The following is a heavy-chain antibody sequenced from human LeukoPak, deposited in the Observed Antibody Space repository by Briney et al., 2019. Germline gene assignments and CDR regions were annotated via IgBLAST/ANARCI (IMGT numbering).Heavy chain of an antibody. Sequence: GGSLRLSCVASGFTFSGHYIDWVRQAPGKGLEWVGRSRNRANSFTTDYAASVRGRFSLSRDDSKNSLFLQMNSLKTEDTAVYYCARDMSGDYWGHGTLVTVSS. V-gene: IGHV3-72*01. CDR1: GFTFSGHY. D-gene: IGHD3-3*01. J-gene: IGHJ4*01. CDR2: SRNRANSFTT. CDR3: ARDMSGDY.